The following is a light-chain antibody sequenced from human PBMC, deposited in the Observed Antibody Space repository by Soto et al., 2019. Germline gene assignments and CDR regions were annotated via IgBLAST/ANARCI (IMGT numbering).Light chain of an antibody. CDR3: RSYYNSRRGSVV. CDR2: GNS. Sequence: QSVLTQPPSVSGAPGQRVTISCTGGSSNIGAGYDVHWYQQLPGTAPKLLIYGNSNRPSGVPDRFSGSKSGTSASLAITGVQAEDEAGYYYRSYYNSRRGSVVFGGGTKVTVL. J-gene: IGLJ2*01. CDR1: SSNIGAGYD. V-gene: IGLV1-40*01.